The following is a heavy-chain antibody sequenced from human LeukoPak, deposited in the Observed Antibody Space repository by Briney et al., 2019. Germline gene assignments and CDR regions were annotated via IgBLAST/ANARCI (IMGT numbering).Heavy chain of an antibody. CDR3: ASVPGETKKRAIDY. CDR1: GFTFSSYW. D-gene: IGHD3-10*01. Sequence: AGGSLRLSCAASGFTFSSYWMSWVRQAPGKGLEWVANIKQDGSEIYYVDSVKGRFTISRDNAKNSLYLQMNSLRAEDTAVYYCASVPGETKKRAIDYWGRGTLVTVSS. J-gene: IGHJ4*02. CDR2: IKQDGSEI. V-gene: IGHV3-7*01.